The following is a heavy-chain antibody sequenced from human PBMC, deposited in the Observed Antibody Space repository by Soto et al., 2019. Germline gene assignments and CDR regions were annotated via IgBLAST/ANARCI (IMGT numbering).Heavy chain of an antibody. Sequence: EVQVLESGGGLVQPGGSLRLSCAASGFTFSSYAMSWVRQAPGKGLEWVSGISGSGGSTYYADSVKGRFTISRDNSKNTLYLQMNSVRAEDTAVYYCAKNYYGSGSYYNPVDYWGQGTLVTVSS. CDR1: GFTFSSYA. J-gene: IGHJ4*02. V-gene: IGHV3-23*01. D-gene: IGHD3-10*01. CDR3: AKNYYGSGSYYNPVDY. CDR2: ISGSGGST.